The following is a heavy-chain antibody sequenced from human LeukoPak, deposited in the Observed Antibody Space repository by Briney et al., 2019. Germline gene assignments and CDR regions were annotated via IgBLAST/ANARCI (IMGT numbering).Heavy chain of an antibody. CDR3: ARDKGTRSLDH. CDR1: GLPFSTSA. J-gene: IGHJ4*02. D-gene: IGHD1-14*01. Sequence: GRSLRLSCAASGLPFSTSAMHWVRQAPGKGLEWVADIWYDGSYKYYADSVQGRFIISRDNSINMVYLEMNSLRAEDTAVYYCARDKGTRSLDHWGQGTLVTVSS. CDR2: IWYDGSYK. V-gene: IGHV3-33*01.